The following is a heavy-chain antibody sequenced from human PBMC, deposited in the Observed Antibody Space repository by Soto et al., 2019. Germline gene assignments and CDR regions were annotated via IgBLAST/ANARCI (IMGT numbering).Heavy chain of an antibody. J-gene: IGHJ6*02. CDR3: ARDFGTYGYYYYYGMDV. V-gene: IGHV3-33*01. CDR2: IWYDGSNK. D-gene: IGHD4-17*01. CDR1: GFTFSSYG. Sequence: GGSLRLSCAASGFTFSSYGMHWVRQAPGKGLEWVAVIWYDGSNKYYADSVKGRFTISRDNSKNTLYLQMNSLRAEDTAAYYCARDFGTYGYYYYYGMDVWGQGTTVTVSS.